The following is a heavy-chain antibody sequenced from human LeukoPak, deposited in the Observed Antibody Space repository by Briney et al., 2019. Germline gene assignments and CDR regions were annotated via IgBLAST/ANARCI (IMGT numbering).Heavy chain of an antibody. Sequence: GRSLRLSCAASGFTFSSYAMHWVRQAPGKGLEWVAVISYDGSNKYYADSVKGRFTISRDNSKNTLYLQMNSLRAEDTAVYYCAKDWPVSGDHYSPFDYWGQGTLVTVSS. CDR3: AKDWPVSGDHYSPFDY. CDR1: GFTFSSYA. CDR2: ISYDGSNK. V-gene: IGHV3-30*04. D-gene: IGHD4-11*01. J-gene: IGHJ4*02.